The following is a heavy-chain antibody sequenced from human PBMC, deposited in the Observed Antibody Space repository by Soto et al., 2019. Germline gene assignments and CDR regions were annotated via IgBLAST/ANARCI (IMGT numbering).Heavy chain of an antibody. D-gene: IGHD1-20*01. Sequence: PGESLKISCNGSGYNFATYWIGWVRQMPGKGLEWMGIIYPHDSDTRYSPSFQGQVTISADKSISTAYLQWSSLKASDTAIYYCARRLDNTLDFWGQGTLVTVS. J-gene: IGHJ4*02. CDR3: ARRLDNTLDF. V-gene: IGHV5-51*01. CDR1: GYNFATYW. CDR2: IYPHDSDT.